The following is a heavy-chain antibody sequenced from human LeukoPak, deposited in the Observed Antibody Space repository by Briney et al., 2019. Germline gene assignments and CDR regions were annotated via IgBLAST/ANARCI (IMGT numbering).Heavy chain of an antibody. CDR2: ISAYNGNT. V-gene: IGHV1-18*01. Sequence: ASVKVSCKASGYTFTSYGISWVRQAPGQGLEWMGWISAYNGNTNYAQKLQGRVTMTTDTSTSTAYMELRSLRSDDTAVYYCAREWYYYDSSGPDAFDIWGQGTMVTVSS. J-gene: IGHJ3*02. D-gene: IGHD3-22*01. CDR1: GYTFTSYG. CDR3: AREWYYYDSSGPDAFDI.